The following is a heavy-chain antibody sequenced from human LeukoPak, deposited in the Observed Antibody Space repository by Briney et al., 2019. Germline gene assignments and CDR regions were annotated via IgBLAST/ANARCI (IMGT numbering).Heavy chain of an antibody. Sequence: ASVKVSCKASGYTFTSYGISWVRQAPGQGLEWMGWMNPNSGNTGYAQKFQGRVTITRNTSISTAYMELSSLRSEDTAVYYCARGAVEYSSSFYYYYYMDVWGKGTTVTVSS. J-gene: IGHJ6*03. CDR1: GYTFTSYG. CDR3: ARGAVEYSSSFYYYYYMDV. CDR2: MNPNSGNT. V-gene: IGHV1-8*03. D-gene: IGHD6-6*01.